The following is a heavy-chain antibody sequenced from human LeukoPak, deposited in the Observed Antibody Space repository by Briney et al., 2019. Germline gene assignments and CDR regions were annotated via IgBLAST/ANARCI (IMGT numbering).Heavy chain of an antibody. Sequence: SETLSLTCAVYGGSFSGYYWSWIRQPPGKGLEWIGEINHSGSTNYNPSLKSRVTISVDTSKNQFSLKPSSVTAADTAVYYCARGVSTMVRGVIRSHYFDYWGQGTLVTVSS. CDR1: GGSFSGYY. CDR3: ARGVSTMVRGVIRSHYFDY. V-gene: IGHV4-34*01. D-gene: IGHD3-10*01. J-gene: IGHJ4*02. CDR2: INHSGST.